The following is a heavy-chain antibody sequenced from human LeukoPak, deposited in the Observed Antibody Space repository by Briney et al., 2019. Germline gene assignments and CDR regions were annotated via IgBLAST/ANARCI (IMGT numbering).Heavy chain of an antibody. Sequence: RASVKVSCKASGYTFISYALHWVRQAPGQRLEWLGWINTGNGNPKYSQKFQGTVSFTRDTSTRTAYMELNSLRSGDTAVYYCGRERSGTYRTIDYWGQGTLVTVSS. CDR2: INTGNGNP. CDR3: GRERSGTYRTIDY. D-gene: IGHD1-26*01. CDR1: GYTFISYA. J-gene: IGHJ4*02. V-gene: IGHV1-3*04.